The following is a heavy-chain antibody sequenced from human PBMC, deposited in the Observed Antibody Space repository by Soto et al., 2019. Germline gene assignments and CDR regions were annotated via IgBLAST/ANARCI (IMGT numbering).Heavy chain of an antibody. Sequence: XETLSLTCSVSGCSISGSYWSWIRQSPGKGLEWLGYVYYTGSTNYSPSLRSRVSISVDTSKDEFSLRLSSVTAADTAVYFCARSVAVPGAHIDYWGQGTQVTVSS. V-gene: IGHV4-59*01. J-gene: IGHJ4*02. CDR1: GCSISGSY. CDR2: VYYTGST. CDR3: ARSVAVPGAHIDY. D-gene: IGHD6-19*01.